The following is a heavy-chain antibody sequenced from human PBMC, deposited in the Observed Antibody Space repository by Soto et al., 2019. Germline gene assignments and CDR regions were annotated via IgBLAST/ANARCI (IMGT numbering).Heavy chain of an antibody. CDR2: MNPNSGNT. CDR3: ARVYGVSYASSGLTNGVGDFDY. J-gene: IGHJ4*02. D-gene: IGHD3-22*01. CDR1: GYTFTSYD. V-gene: IGHV1-8*01. Sequence: ASVKVSCKASGYTFTSYDINWVRQATGQGLEWMGWMNPNSGNTGYAQKFQGRVTMTRNTSISTAYMELSSLRSEDTAVYYCARVYGVSYASSGLTNGVGDFDYWGQGTLVTVSS.